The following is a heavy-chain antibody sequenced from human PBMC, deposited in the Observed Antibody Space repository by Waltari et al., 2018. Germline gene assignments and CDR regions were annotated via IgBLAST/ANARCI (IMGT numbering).Heavy chain of an antibody. CDR3: AREEGRYYNFWNGYYAFDN. Sequence: QVQLQESGPGLVKPSQPLSLTCTVSGDSISNGSSHWSWIRPPAGKRLGWIGRLSNRAGVNHPPSLKRRVTISIDTSKNQFSLDLRSVTAADTAIYYCAREEGRYYNFWNGYYAFDNWGQGTLVTVSS. V-gene: IGHV4-61*02. CDR1: GDSISNGSSH. J-gene: IGHJ4*02. D-gene: IGHD3-3*01. CDR2: LSNRAGV.